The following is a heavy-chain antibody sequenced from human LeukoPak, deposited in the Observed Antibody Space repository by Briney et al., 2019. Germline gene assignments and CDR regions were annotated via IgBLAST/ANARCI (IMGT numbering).Heavy chain of an antibody. CDR3: ARGRGLYSSGYYQDFDY. Sequence: ASVKVSCKASGYTFTGYYMHWVRQAPGQGLEWMGWINPNGGGTNYAQKFQGWVTMTRDTSISTAYMELSRLRSDDTAVYYCARGRGLYSSGYYQDFDYWGQGTLVTVSS. V-gene: IGHV1-2*04. J-gene: IGHJ4*02. D-gene: IGHD3-22*01. CDR1: GYTFTGYY. CDR2: INPNGGGT.